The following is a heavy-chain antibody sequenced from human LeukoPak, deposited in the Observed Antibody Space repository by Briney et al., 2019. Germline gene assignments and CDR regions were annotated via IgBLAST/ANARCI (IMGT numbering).Heavy chain of an antibody. D-gene: IGHD5-18*01. V-gene: IGHV4-39*01. CDR3: ARQVHTYGLYYFDS. J-gene: IGHJ4*02. CDR2: INYSGST. CDR1: GGSISSSSYY. Sequence: SETLSLTCTVSGGSISSSSYYWGWIRQPPGKGLEWIGTINYSGSTYYTPSLKSRVTISVDTSKNQFSLKLSSVTAADTAVYYCARQVHTYGLYYFDSWGQGTLVTVSS.